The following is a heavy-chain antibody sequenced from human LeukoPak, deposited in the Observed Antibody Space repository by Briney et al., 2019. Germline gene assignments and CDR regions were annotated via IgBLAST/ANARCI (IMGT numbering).Heavy chain of an antibody. Sequence: GGSLRLSCVPSGFTFSSYWMHWVRQAPGKGLVWVSRINIDGSTINYADSVKGRFTISRDNAKNTLYLQMNSLRAEETAVYYCARAGQYRFDYWGQGTLVTVSS. J-gene: IGHJ4*02. CDR2: INIDGSTI. CDR3: ARAGQYRFDY. CDR1: GFTFSSYW. V-gene: IGHV3-74*01. D-gene: IGHD2-2*01.